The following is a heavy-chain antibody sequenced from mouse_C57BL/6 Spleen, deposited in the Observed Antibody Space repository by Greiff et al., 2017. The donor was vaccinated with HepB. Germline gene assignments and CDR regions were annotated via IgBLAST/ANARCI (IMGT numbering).Heavy chain of an antibody. CDR2: INPNNGGT. V-gene: IGHV1-26*01. CDR3: ARGRYDYDGAMDY. J-gene: IGHJ4*01. D-gene: IGHD2-4*01. CDR1: GYTFTDYY. Sequence: EVQLQQSGPELVKPGASVKISCKASGYTFTDYYMNWVKQSHGKSLEWIGDINPNNGGTSYNQKFKGKATLTVDKSSSTAYMELRSLTSEDSAVYYCARGRYDYDGAMDYWGQGTSVTVSS.